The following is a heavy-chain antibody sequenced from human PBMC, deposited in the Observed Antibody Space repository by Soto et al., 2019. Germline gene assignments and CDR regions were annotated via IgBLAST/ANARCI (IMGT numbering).Heavy chain of an antibody. CDR2: IYYSGSN. D-gene: IGHD3-22*01. Sequence: SETLSLTCTVSGGSISSGDYYWSWIRRPPGKGLEWIGYIYYSGSNYYNPSIKSRVTISVDTSKNQFSLKLSSVTAADTAVYYCARSRYYDSSGFSALDAFDIWGQGTMVTVSS. V-gene: IGHV4-30-4*01. CDR1: GGSISSGDYY. CDR3: ARSRYYDSSGFSALDAFDI. J-gene: IGHJ3*02.